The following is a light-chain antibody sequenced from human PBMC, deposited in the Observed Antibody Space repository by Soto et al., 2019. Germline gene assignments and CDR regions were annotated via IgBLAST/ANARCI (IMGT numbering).Light chain of an antibody. V-gene: IGLV2-14*01. J-gene: IGLJ1*01. CDR1: NIDVGGYNY. CDR3: NSYRSTSARYV. Sequence: QSALTQPASVSGSPGQSITISCTGTNIDVGGYNYVSWYQQHPGKAPRLIISDVTNRPSGVSNRFSGSKSGNTASLTISGLQAEEEADDYCNSYRSTSARYVFGTGTKLTVL. CDR2: DVT.